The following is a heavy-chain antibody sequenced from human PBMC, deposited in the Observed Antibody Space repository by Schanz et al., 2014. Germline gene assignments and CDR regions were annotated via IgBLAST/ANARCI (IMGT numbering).Heavy chain of an antibody. V-gene: IGHV3-23*03. CDR2: VHPGGST. J-gene: IGHJ4*02. CDR1: GFTLSNYA. D-gene: IGHD3-10*02. Sequence: EVQLLESGGGLVQPGGSLRLSCEASGFTLSNYAMSWVRQAPGKGLEWVSFVHPGGSTYYPDSVKGRFTISRDSSKNTLYLQMNSLRPEDTAIYYCAKNQYDDVDLSSFYFDFWGQGTLVTVSS. CDR3: AKNQYDDVDLSSFYFDF.